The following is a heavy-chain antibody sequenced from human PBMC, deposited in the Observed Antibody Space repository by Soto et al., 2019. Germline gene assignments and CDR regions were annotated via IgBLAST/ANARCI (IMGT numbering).Heavy chain of an antibody. V-gene: IGHV3-73*01. Sequence: EVQLVESGGGLVQPGGSLKLSCAASGFTFSGSAMHWVRQASGKGLEWVGRIRSKATSYATAYAASVKGRFTISRDDSKNTAYLQMNSLKTEDTAVYYCTRQLTGDYGFFDWGQGTLVTVSS. CDR2: IRSKATSYAT. D-gene: IGHD4-17*01. CDR3: TRQLTGDYGFFD. CDR1: GFTFSGSA. J-gene: IGHJ4*02.